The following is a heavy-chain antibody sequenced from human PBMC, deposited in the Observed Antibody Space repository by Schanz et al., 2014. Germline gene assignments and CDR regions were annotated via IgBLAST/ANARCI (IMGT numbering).Heavy chain of an antibody. CDR2: IIPIHGIV. Sequence: QVQLVQSGAEVKKPGSSVKVSCKASGGTFSSDTFSWVRQAPGQGLEWMGRIIPIHGIVNYAQRFQGRVTMTRDVSSTTAFLELRSLRYDDTAVYYCARDQSPYTNSSDVRYFDYWGQGSLVTVSS. CDR1: GGTFSSDT. D-gene: IGHD6-6*01. V-gene: IGHV1-69*08. CDR3: ARDQSPYTNSSDVRYFDY. J-gene: IGHJ4*02.